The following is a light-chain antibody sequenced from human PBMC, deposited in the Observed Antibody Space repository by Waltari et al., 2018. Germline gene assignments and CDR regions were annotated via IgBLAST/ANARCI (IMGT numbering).Light chain of an antibody. J-gene: IGKJ1*01. CDR2: AAS. CDR3: QNHERLPAT. CDR1: QSISKY. Sequence: VLTQSPGTRSLSPGARAALSCRASQSISKYLVWYQQRPGHAPRLLIYAASTRATVIPDRFSGSGFGTDFTLTISRLEPEDFAMYYCQNHERLPATFGQGTKVEIK. V-gene: IGKV3-20*01.